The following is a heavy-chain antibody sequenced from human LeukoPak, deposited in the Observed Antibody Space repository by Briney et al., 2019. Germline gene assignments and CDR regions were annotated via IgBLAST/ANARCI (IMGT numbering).Heavy chain of an antibody. CDR2: IGSTVSNI. J-gene: IGHJ3*01. D-gene: IGHD6-13*01. V-gene: IGHV3-23*01. CDR3: AKDSYSTRLPSLGFDF. CDR1: GFTFSSHG. Sequence: PGGSLRLSCEAFGFTFSSHGMSWVRQAPGKGLEWVSGIGSTVSNIYYADSVKGRFTISRDNSRNTLYLQMSSLRAEDTALYYCAKDSYSTRLPSLGFDFWGRGTMVTVSS.